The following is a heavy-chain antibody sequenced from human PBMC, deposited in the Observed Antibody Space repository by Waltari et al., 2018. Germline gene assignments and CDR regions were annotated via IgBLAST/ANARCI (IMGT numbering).Heavy chain of an antibody. D-gene: IGHD4-4*01. CDR3: ARDSTTVTTFWFDP. J-gene: IGHJ5*02. Sequence: QVQLQESGPGLVKPSETLSLTCTVSGGSISSYYWSWIRQPAGKGLEWIGRIYTSGSTNYNPTLQIRFTMSVDTSKNQFSLKLSSVTAADTAVYYCARDSTTVTTFWFDPWGQGTLVTVSS. V-gene: IGHV4-4*07. CDR2: IYTSGST. CDR1: GGSISSYY.